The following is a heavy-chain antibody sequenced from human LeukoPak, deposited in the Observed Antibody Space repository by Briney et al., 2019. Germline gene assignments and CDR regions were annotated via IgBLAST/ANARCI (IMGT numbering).Heavy chain of an antibody. CDR2: IYTSGST. Sequence: SETLSLTCTVSGGSISSGSYYWSWIRQPAGKGLEWIGRIYTSGSTNYNPSLKSRVTISVDTSKNQFSLKLSSVPAADTAVYYCARDNSGSYFDAFDIWGQGTMVTVSS. D-gene: IGHD1-26*01. V-gene: IGHV4-61*02. CDR3: ARDNSGSYFDAFDI. J-gene: IGHJ3*02. CDR1: GGSISSGSYY.